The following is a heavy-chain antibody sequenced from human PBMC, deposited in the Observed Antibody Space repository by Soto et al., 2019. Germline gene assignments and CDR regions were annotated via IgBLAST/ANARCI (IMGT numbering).Heavy chain of an antibody. J-gene: IGHJ6*02. CDR1: GYTFTRYG. D-gene: IGHD2-8*01. V-gene: IGHV1-18*01. CDR2: ISGYNGDT. Sequence: QGHLVQSEAEVKKSGASVKVSCEASGYTFTRYGISWVRQAPGQGLEWMGWISGYNGDTNYAQKFQGRVSMTIDTSTTTAYMELRSLTSDVTAVYYCAKNGQPPHYYYGLDVWGQGTKVTVSS. CDR3: AKNGQPPHYYYGLDV.